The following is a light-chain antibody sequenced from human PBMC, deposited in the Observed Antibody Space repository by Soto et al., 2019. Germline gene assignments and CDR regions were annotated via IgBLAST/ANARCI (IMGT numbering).Light chain of an antibody. J-gene: IGKJ4*01. Sequence: DIQMTQSPSTLSASVGDRVTITCRASQSISSWVAWYQQKPGKAPNLLIYKASSLESGVPSRFSGSGSGTEFTLTISSLQPDDFATYYYQQYNSYPLTFGGGTKVEIK. CDR1: QSISSW. CDR2: KAS. CDR3: QQYNSYPLT. V-gene: IGKV1-5*03.